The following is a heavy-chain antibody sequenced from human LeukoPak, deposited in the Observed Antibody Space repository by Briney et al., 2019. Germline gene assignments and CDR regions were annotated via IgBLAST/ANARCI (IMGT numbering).Heavy chain of an antibody. J-gene: IGHJ4*02. CDR2: IYSGGST. CDR1: GFTVSSNY. D-gene: IGHD3-9*01. CDR3: ARGPTYDILTGYYPH. V-gene: IGHV3-53*01. Sequence: GGSLRLSCAASGFTVSSNYMSWVRQAPGKGVEWVSVIYSGGSTYYADSAKGRFTISRDNSKNTLDLQMNSLRAEDTAVYYCARGPTYDILTGYYPHWGEGTLVTVSS.